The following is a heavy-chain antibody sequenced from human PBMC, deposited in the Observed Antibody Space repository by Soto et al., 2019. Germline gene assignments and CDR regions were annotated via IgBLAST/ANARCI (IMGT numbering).Heavy chain of an antibody. CDR2: ISSNGGST. CDR3: VKGSIRSGYYVSEYFQH. V-gene: IGHV3-64D*06. Sequence: GGSLRLSCSASGFTFSSYAMHWVRQAPGKGLEYVSAISSNGGSTYYADSVKGRFTISRDNSKNTLYLQMSSLRAEDTAVYYCVKGSIRSGYYVSEYFQHWGQGTLVTVSS. D-gene: IGHD3-3*01. J-gene: IGHJ1*01. CDR1: GFTFSSYA.